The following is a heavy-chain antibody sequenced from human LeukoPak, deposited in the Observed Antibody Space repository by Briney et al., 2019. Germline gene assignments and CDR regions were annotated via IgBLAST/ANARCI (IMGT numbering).Heavy chain of an antibody. Sequence: SETLSLTCTVSGGSISSYYWSWIRQPAGKGLEWIGRIYTSGSTNYNPSLKSRVTMSVDTSKNQFSLKLSSMTAADTAVYYCARGGGYYDSSGYVDYWGQGTLVTVSS. CDR2: IYTSGST. J-gene: IGHJ4*02. V-gene: IGHV4-4*07. D-gene: IGHD3-22*01. CDR3: ARGGGYYDSSGYVDY. CDR1: GGSISSYY.